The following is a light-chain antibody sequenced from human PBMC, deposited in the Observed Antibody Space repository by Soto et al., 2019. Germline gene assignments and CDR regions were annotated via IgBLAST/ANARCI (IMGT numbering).Light chain of an antibody. V-gene: IGLV2-11*01. CDR2: DVS. Sequence: QSVLTQPRSVSGSPGQSVTISCTGTSSDVGTYDFVSWYQQHPGKAPRLMIFDVSERPSGVPDRFSGSKSGNTASLTVSGLQAADEADYFCKSYAGSNTYVFGSGTKVTVL. CDR1: SSDVGTYDF. J-gene: IGLJ1*01. CDR3: KSYAGSNTYV.